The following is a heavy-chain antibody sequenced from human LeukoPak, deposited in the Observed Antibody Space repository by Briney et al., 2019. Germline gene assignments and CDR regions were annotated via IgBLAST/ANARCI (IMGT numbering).Heavy chain of an antibody. CDR2: TRYDGTNK. Sequence: GGSLRLSCAASGFTFSSFGIHWVRQAPGKGLQWVAFTRYDGTNKYYADSVKGRFTISRDNSKDTLYLQMNSLRAEDTAVYYCARGGRTTWHGMDVWGQGTTVTVSS. J-gene: IGHJ6*02. CDR3: ARGGRTTWHGMDV. CDR1: GFTFSSFG. V-gene: IGHV3-30*02. D-gene: IGHD4-17*01.